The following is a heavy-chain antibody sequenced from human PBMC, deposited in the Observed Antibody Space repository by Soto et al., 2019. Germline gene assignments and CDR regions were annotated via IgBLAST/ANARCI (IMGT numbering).Heavy chain of an antibody. CDR2: INPKSGGT. CDR3: ARGHSTDCSNGVCSFFYNHEMDV. J-gene: IGHJ6*02. V-gene: IGHV1-2*04. D-gene: IGHD2-8*01. Sequence: GASVKVSCKASGYSFIDYHVHWVRQAPGQGLEWLGRINPKSGGTSTAQKFQGWVTMTRDTSINTAYMDLTRLRSDDTAVYYCARGHSTDCSNGVCSFFYNHEMDVWGQGTPITV. CDR1: GYSFIDYH.